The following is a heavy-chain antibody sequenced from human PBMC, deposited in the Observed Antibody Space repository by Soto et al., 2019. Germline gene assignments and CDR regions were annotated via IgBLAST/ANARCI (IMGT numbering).Heavy chain of an antibody. V-gene: IGHV3-7*01. D-gene: IGHD3-3*01. Sequence: PGGSLRLSCAASGFTFSSYWMSWVRQAPGKGLEWVANIKQDGSEKYYVDSVKGRFTISRDNAKNSLYLQMNSLRAEDTAVYYCARVVSNYDFWSGYLSTFDYWGQGTLVTVSA. CDR1: GFTFSSYW. J-gene: IGHJ4*02. CDR3: ARVVSNYDFWSGYLSTFDY. CDR2: IKQDGSEK.